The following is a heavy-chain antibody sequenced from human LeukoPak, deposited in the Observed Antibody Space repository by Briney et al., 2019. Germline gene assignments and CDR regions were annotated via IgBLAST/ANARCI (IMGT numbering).Heavy chain of an antibody. J-gene: IGHJ4*02. Sequence: GGSLRLSCAASGFTFSSYGMHWVRQAPGKGLEWVAFIRYDGSNKYYADSVKGRFTISRDNSKNTLYLQMNSLRAEDTAVYYCAKDPVGYYYDSSGYPTHFDYWGQGTLVTVSS. V-gene: IGHV3-30*02. D-gene: IGHD3-22*01. CDR3: AKDPVGYYYDSSGYPTHFDY. CDR2: IRYDGSNK. CDR1: GFTFSSYG.